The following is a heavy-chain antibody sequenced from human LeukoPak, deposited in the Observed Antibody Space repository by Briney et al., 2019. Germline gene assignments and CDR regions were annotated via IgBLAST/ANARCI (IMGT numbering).Heavy chain of an antibody. CDR3: ARAGIAARRFPY. Sequence: ASVKVSCKASGYTFTSYDINWVRQATGQGLERMGWMNPNSGNTGYAQKFQGRVTMTRNTSISTAYMELSSLRSEDTAVYYCARAGIAARRFPYWGQGTLVTVSS. V-gene: IGHV1-8*01. D-gene: IGHD6-6*01. CDR2: MNPNSGNT. J-gene: IGHJ4*02. CDR1: GYTFTSYD.